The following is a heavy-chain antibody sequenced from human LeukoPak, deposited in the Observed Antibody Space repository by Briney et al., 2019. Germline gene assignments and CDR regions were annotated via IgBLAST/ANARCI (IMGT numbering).Heavy chain of an antibody. CDR3: ARDRAVVTGRSPTFDY. CDR1: GGTFSSYA. D-gene: IGHD4-23*01. Sequence: GASVKVSCKASGGTFSSYAISWVRQAPGQGLEWMGGIIPIFGTANYAQKFQGRVTITADESTSTAYMELRSLRSDDTAVYYCARDRAVVTGRSPTFDYWGQGTLVTVSS. V-gene: IGHV1-69*13. J-gene: IGHJ4*02. CDR2: IIPIFGTA.